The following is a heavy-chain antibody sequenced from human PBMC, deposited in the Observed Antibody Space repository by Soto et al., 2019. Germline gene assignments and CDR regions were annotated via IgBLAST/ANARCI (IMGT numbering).Heavy chain of an antibody. D-gene: IGHD1-26*01. Sequence: QLQLQESGPGLVKPSETLSLTCTVSGGSISSSSYYWGWIRQPPGKGLEWIGSIYYSGSTYYNPSLKSRVTISVDTSKNQFSLKLSSVTAADTAVYYCARQVGAALFGPWDYWGQGTLVTVSS. CDR2: IYYSGST. V-gene: IGHV4-39*01. CDR1: GGSISSSSYY. J-gene: IGHJ4*02. CDR3: ARQVGAALFGPWDY.